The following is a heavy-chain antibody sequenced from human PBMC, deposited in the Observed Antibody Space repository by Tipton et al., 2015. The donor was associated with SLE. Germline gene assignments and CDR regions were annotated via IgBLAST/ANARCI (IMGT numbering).Heavy chain of an antibody. CDR3: ARGVQLSPRAFDI. V-gene: IGHV4-39*07. CDR2: IYYSGST. CDR1: GGSISSSSYY. Sequence: TLSLTCTVSGGSISSSSYYWGWIRQPPGKGLEWIGSIYYSGSTYYNPSLKSRVTISVDTSKNQFSLKLGSVTAADTAVYYCARGVQLSPRAFDIWGQGTMVTVSS. D-gene: IGHD2-2*01. J-gene: IGHJ3*02.